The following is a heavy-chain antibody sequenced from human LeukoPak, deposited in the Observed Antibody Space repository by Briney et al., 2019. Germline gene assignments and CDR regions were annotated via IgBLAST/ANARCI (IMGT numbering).Heavy chain of an antibody. CDR1: GGSISYHY. D-gene: IGHD3-9*01. J-gene: IGHJ5*02. Sequence: PSEPLSLTCTVSGGSISYHYWTWTRQSPGEGLEWIGQICYTGSSYYNPSHKRRVTISVDTSRNQFSLNLTSVTAADTAVYYCARGGTYNDILSFDPWGQGTLVTVSS. CDR3: ARGGTYNDILSFDP. V-gene: IGHV4-59*11. CDR2: ICYTGSS.